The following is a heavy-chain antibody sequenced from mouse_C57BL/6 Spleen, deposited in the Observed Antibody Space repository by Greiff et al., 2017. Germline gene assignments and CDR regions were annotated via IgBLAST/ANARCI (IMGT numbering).Heavy chain of an antibody. CDR3: TRAGDYYGSSPLDY. CDR1: GFTFSSYA. V-gene: IGHV5-9-1*02. CDR2: ISIGGDYI. Sequence: EVMLVESGEGLVKPGGSLKLSCAASGFTFSSYAMSWVRQTPEKRLEWVAYISIGGDYIYYADTVKGRFTISRDNARNTLYLQMSSLKSEDTAMYYCTRAGDYYGSSPLDYWGQGTTLTVSS. J-gene: IGHJ2*01. D-gene: IGHD1-1*01.